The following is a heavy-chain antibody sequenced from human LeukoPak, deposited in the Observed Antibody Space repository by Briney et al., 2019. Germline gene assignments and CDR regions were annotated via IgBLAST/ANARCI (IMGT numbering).Heavy chain of an antibody. CDR2: IKQEGNEK. Sequence: GGSLRLSCAASGFTFSDYWMTWVRQAPGKGLEWVANIKQEGNEKYYGDSVRGRFTISRDNAKKSLYLQMNSLRAEDTAVYYCARGSHYYDSGRYYYYGLDVWGQGTTVTVSS. CDR3: ARGSHYYDSGRYYYYGLDV. J-gene: IGHJ6*02. D-gene: IGHD3-10*01. CDR1: GFTFSDYW. V-gene: IGHV3-7*03.